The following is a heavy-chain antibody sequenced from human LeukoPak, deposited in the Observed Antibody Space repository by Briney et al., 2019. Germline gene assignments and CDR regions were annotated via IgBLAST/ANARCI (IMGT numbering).Heavy chain of an antibody. J-gene: IGHJ4*02. V-gene: IGHV3-53*01. Sequence: GGSLRLSCAASGLTVSSNYMSWVRQAPGEGLEWVSVIYSDGGGGTTYYADSVKGRFTISRDNAKNSLHLQMNSLRVEDTAVYYCARGSAQIAEDYFDHWGQGILVTVSS. CDR2: IYSDGGGGTT. CDR3: ARGSAQIAEDYFDH. CDR1: GLTVSSNY. D-gene: IGHD6-13*01.